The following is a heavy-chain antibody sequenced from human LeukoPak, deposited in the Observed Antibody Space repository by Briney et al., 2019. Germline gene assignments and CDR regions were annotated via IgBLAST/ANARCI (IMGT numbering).Heavy chain of an antibody. V-gene: IGHV4-4*07. CDR1: GGSIGTYH. CDR2: IYSSGST. D-gene: IGHD3-22*01. J-gene: IGHJ4*02. CDR3: ARVSHYYDSSGYYYGDFDY. Sequence: SETLSLTCTVSGGSIGTYHWSWIRQPAGKGLEWIGRIYSSGSTDYNPSLKSRVSMSVDTSKNQFSLNLNSVTAADTAVYYCARVSHYYDSSGYYYGDFDYWGQGTLVTVSS.